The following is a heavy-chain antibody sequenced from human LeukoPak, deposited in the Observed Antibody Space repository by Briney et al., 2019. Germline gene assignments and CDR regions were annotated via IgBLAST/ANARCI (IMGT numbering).Heavy chain of an antibody. J-gene: IGHJ4*02. V-gene: IGHV1-46*01. CDR3: ARDPSDVLWFGESYFDY. Sequence: GASVKVSCKASGYTFISYYMHWVRQAPGQGLEWMGIINPSGGTTSYAQKFQGRVTMTRDTSTSTVYMELSSLRSEDTAVYYCARDPSDVLWFGESYFDYWGQGTLVTVSS. D-gene: IGHD3-10*01. CDR2: INPSGGTT. CDR1: GYTFISYY.